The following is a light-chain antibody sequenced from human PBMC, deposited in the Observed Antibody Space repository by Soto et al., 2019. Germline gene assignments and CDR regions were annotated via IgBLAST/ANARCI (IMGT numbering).Light chain of an antibody. CDR1: QSISSW. V-gene: IGKV1-5*01. J-gene: IGKJ5*01. CDR3: QQSYSPPQIT. CDR2: DAS. Sequence: DIQMTQSPSTLSASVGDRVTITCRASQSISSWLAWYQQKPGKAPKLLIYDASSLESGVPSRFSGSGSGTDFTLTISSLQPEDFANYYCQQSYSPPQITFGQGTRLEIK.